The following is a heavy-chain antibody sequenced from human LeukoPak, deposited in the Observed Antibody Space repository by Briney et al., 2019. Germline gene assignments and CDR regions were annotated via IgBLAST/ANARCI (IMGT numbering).Heavy chain of an antibody. CDR1: GFTFDDYG. Sequence: GGSLRLSCAASGFTFDDYGMSWVRQAPGKGLEWVSGINWNGGSTGYADSVKGRFTISRDNAKNSPYLQMNSLRAEDTALYYCAKASTTDDFDYWGQGTLVTVSS. D-gene: IGHD4-17*01. CDR2: INWNGGST. V-gene: IGHV3-20*04. CDR3: AKASTTDDFDY. J-gene: IGHJ4*02.